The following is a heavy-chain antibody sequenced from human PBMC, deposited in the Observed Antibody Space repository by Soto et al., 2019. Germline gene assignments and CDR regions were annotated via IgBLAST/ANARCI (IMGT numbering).Heavy chain of an antibody. CDR1: GYTFTSYG. D-gene: IGHD4-17*01. CDR3: ARDYGDYDGGVYFDY. Sequence: ASVKVSCKASGYTFTSYGISWVRQAPGQGLEWMGWISAYNGNTNYAQKLQGRVTMTTDTSTSTAYMELRSLRSDDTAVYYCARDYGDYDGGVYFDYWGQGTLVTVSS. CDR2: ISAYNGNT. V-gene: IGHV1-18*01. J-gene: IGHJ4*02.